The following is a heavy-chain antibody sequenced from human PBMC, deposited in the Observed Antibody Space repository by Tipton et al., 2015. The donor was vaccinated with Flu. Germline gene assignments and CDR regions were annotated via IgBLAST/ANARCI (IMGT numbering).Heavy chain of an antibody. Sequence: SLRLSCAASGFTFSSYGMHWVRQAPGKGLEWVAVIWYDGSNKYYADSVKGRFTISRDNSKNTLYLQMNSLRAEDTAVYYCAKDANYYGSGSYSEYWGQGTLVTVSS. CDR2: IWYDGSNK. CDR3: AKDANYYGSGSYSEY. CDR1: GFTFSSYG. J-gene: IGHJ4*02. D-gene: IGHD3-10*01. V-gene: IGHV3-33*06.